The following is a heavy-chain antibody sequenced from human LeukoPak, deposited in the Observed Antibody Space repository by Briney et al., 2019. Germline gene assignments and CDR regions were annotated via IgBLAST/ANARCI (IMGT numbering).Heavy chain of an antibody. CDR2: INNDGSGT. V-gene: IGHV3-74*01. J-gene: IGHJ4*02. CDR1: GFTFSSYW. Sequence: PGGSLRLSCAASGFTFSSYWMHWVRQAPGKGLVWVSRINNDGSGTYYADSVKGRFTISRDNSKNTLYLQMSSLRPEDTAVYYCVKDDSYYYGSGSSNDWGQGTLVTVSS. D-gene: IGHD3-10*01. CDR3: VKDDSYYYGSGSSND.